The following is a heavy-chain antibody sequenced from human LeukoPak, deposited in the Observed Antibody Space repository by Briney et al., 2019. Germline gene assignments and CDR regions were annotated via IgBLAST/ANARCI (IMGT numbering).Heavy chain of an antibody. Sequence: GRSLRLSCAASGFTLSTYGMHWVRQAPGKGLEWVAMISHDGNSKQYADFAKGRFTIFRDNSKNTLYLQMNSLTTEDAAVYHCAKDPYGSDWYNYFDPWGQGALVTVSS. J-gene: IGHJ5*02. D-gene: IGHD6-19*01. CDR1: GFTLSTYG. CDR2: ISHDGNSK. V-gene: IGHV3-30*18. CDR3: AKDPYGSDWYNYFDP.